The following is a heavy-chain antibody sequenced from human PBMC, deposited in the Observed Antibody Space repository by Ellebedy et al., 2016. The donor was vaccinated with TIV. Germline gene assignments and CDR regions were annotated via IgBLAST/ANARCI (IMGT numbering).Heavy chain of an antibody. CDR3: ARVVVRGVIVYFDY. D-gene: IGHD3-10*01. J-gene: IGHJ4*02. V-gene: IGHV4-34*01. CDR2: INHSGST. CDR1: GGSFSGYY. Sequence: SETLSLXCAVYGGSFSGYYWSWIRQPPGKGLEWIGEINHSGSTNYNPSLKSRVTISVDTSKNQFSLKLSSVTAADTAVYYCARVVVRGVIVYFDYWGQGTLVTVSS.